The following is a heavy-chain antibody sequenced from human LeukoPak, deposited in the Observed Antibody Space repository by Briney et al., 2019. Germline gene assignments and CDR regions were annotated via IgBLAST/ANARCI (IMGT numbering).Heavy chain of an antibody. V-gene: IGHV4-39*07. CDR1: GGSISSSSYY. CDR2: IHYSGST. J-gene: IGHJ3*02. CDR3: ARALGAFDI. Sequence: SETLSLTCTVSGGSISSSSYYWGWIRQPPGKGLEWIGSIHYSGSTNYNPSLKSRVTISVDTSKNQFSLKLSSVTAADTAVYYCARALGAFDIWGQGTMVTVSS.